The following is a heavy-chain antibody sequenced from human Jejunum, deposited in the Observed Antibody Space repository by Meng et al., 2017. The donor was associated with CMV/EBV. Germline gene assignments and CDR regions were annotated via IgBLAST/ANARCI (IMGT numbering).Heavy chain of an antibody. J-gene: IGHJ4*02. Sequence: CVVSGFTLSNSWMHWVRQAPGKGLVWVSRISLDGSSTNYADSVKGRFTISRDNAKNTVYLQMKSLRVEDTAVYYCARDLWGLGDYWGQGTLVTVSS. V-gene: IGHV3-74*01. CDR3: ARDLWGLGDY. D-gene: IGHD3/OR15-3a*01. CDR2: ISLDGSST. CDR1: GFTLSNSW.